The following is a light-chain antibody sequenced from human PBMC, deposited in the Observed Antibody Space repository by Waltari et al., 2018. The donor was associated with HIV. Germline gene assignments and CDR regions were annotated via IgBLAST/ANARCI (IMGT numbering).Light chain of an antibody. J-gene: IGLJ2*01. CDR2: GNS. CDR1: SPKRAACYA. V-gene: IGLV1-40*01. CDR3: QSYDSSLGGVV. Sequence: SLLTLPPSVSRAPRQRVTLSCPGSSPKRAACYAVSRYQQQPGTAPNLLIYGNSNRPSGVPDRFSGSKSGTSAALAITGLQAEDEADYYCQSYDSSLGGVVFGGGTKLTVL.